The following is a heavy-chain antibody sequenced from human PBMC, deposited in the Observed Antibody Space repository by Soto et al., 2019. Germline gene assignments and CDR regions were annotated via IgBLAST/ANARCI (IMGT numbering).Heavy chain of an antibody. CDR2: IYHSGST. V-gene: IGHV4-30-2*01. CDR3: ARGPYNYYGSGSFLGFDY. Sequence: SETLSLTCAVSGGSISSGGYSWSWIRQPPGKGLEWIGYIYHSGSTYYNPSLKSRVTISVDRSKNQFSLKLSSVTAADTAVYYCARGPYNYYGSGSFLGFDYWGQGTLVTVSS. J-gene: IGHJ4*02. CDR1: GGSISSGGYS. D-gene: IGHD3-10*01.